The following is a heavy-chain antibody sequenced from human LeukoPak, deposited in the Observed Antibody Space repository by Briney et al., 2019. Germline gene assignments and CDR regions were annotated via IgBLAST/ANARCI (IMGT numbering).Heavy chain of an antibody. D-gene: IGHD2-2*01. CDR3: ARGLAVVVGYLWFDP. CDR2: IYYSGST. V-gene: IGHV4-59*01. J-gene: IGHJ5*02. CDR1: GGSISSYY. Sequence: PSETLSLTCTVSGGSISSYYWNWIRQPPGNGLEWIGYIYYSGSTSYNPSLKSRVTISVDTSKNQFSLKLSSVTAADTAVYYCARGLAVVVGYLWFDPWGQGTLVTVSS.